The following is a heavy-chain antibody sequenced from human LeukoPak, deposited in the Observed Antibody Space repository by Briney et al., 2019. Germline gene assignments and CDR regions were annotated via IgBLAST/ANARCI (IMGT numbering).Heavy chain of an antibody. D-gene: IGHD1-1*01. CDR1: GFTFDSYA. J-gene: IGHJ4*02. CDR3: AKDPGGVQVEYYFDY. V-gene: IGHV3-43*02. CDR2: IREDGGST. Sequence: PGGSLRLSCAASGFTFDSYAMHWVRQAPGKGLEWVSLIREDGGSTYYADSVKGRFTISRDNSKNSLELQMNSLRTEDTALYYCAKDPGGVQVEYYFDYWGQGTLVTVSS.